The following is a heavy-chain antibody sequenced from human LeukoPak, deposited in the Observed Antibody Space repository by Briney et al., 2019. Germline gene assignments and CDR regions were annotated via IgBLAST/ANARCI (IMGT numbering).Heavy chain of an antibody. CDR2: INSDGSST. CDR3: VRGVSGNYWFEY. Sequence: PGGSLRLSRAASGFTFSNYWMHWVRQVPGKGLAWASRINSDGSSTSYADSVKGRFTISRDNAKNTLYLQVHSLRAEDTAVYYCVRGVSGNYWFEYWGQGTLVTVSS. J-gene: IGHJ4*02. V-gene: IGHV3-74*01. D-gene: IGHD1-26*01. CDR1: GFTFSNYW.